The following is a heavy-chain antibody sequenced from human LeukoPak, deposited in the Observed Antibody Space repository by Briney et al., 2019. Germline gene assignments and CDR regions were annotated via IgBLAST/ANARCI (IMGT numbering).Heavy chain of an antibody. D-gene: IGHD5-18*01. V-gene: IGHV3-30*04. Sequence: PGGSLRLSCAASGFTFSSYAMHWVRQAPGKGLEWVAVISYDGSNKYYADSVKGRFTISRDNSKNTLYLQMNSLRAEDTAVYYCARDKGYSYGSYGYWGQGTLVTVSS. CDR2: ISYDGSNK. CDR3: ARDKGYSYGSYGY. J-gene: IGHJ4*02. CDR1: GFTFSSYA.